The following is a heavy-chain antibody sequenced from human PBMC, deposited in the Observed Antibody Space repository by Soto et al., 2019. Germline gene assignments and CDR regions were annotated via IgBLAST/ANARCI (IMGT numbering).Heavy chain of an antibody. CDR2: IVVGSGHT. J-gene: IGHJ4*02. CDR3: AADSGYCSGGNCEDY. D-gene: IGHD2-15*01. Sequence: QMQLVQSGPEVKKPGTSVKVSCKASGFTFTSSAMQWVRQARGQRLEWIGWIVVGSGHTNYAQKFQERVTITGDMSTSTAYMELSSLRSEDTAVYYCAADSGYCSGGNCEDYWGQGTLVTVSS. V-gene: IGHV1-58*02. CDR1: GFTFTSSA.